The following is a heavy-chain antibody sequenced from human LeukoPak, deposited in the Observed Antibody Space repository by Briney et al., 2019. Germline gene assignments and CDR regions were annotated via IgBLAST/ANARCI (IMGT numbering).Heavy chain of an antibody. CDR3: ARDSVLRYFDWLYYYGMDV. CDR2: IKQDGSEK. CDR1: GFTFSSYW. J-gene: IGHJ6*02. Sequence: GGSLRLSCAASGFTFSSYWMSWVRQAPGKGLDWVANIKQDGSEKYYVDSVKGRFTISRDNAKNSLYLQMNSLRAEDTAVYYCARDSVLRYFDWLYYYGMDVWGQGTTVTVSS. D-gene: IGHD3-9*01. V-gene: IGHV3-7*04.